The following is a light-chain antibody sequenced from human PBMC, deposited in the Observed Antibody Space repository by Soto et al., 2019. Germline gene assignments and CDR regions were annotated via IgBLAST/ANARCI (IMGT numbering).Light chain of an antibody. J-gene: IGLJ1*01. V-gene: IGLV2-14*01. CDR3: SSYTSSDTLVV. Sequence: QSALTQPASVSGSPGQSITVSCTGTTGDVGGYNYVSCYQQHPGKAPKLIIYEVTNRPSGVSNRFSASKSGNTASLTISGLQADDEADYYCSSYTSSDTLVVFGTGTKLTVL. CDR1: TGDVGGYNY. CDR2: EVT.